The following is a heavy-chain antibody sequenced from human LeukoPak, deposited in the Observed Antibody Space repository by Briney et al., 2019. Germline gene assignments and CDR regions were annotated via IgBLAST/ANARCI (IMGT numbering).Heavy chain of an antibody. CDR2: ISYDGSNK. J-gene: IGHJ4*02. CDR3: ARDLRDGYNFEFGY. Sequence: TGRSLRLSCAASGFTFSSYALHWVRQAPGKGLEWVAVISYDGSNKYYADSVKGRFTISRDNSKNTLYLQMSSLRAEDTAVYYCARDLRDGYNFEFGYWGQGTLVTVSS. D-gene: IGHD5-24*01. CDR1: GFTFSSYA. V-gene: IGHV3-30-3*01.